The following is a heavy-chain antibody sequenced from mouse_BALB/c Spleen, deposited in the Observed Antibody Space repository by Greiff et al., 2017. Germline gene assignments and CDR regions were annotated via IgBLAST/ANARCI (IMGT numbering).Heavy chain of an antibody. CDR1: GFTFSSYT. CDR2: ISNGGGNT. Sequence: LQQSGGGLVQPGGSLKLSCAASGFTFSSYTMSWVRQTPEKRLEWVAYISNGGGNTYYPDTVKGRFTISRDNAKNTLYLQMSSLKSEDTAMYYCARHYYDYDGFDYWGQGTTLTVSS. D-gene: IGHD2-4*01. CDR3: ARHYYDYDGFDY. J-gene: IGHJ2*01. V-gene: IGHV5-12-2*01.